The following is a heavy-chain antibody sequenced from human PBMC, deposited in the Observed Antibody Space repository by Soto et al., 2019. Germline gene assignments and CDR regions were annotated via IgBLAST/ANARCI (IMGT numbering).Heavy chain of an antibody. J-gene: IGHJ4*02. D-gene: IGHD6-19*01. CDR1: ELKFKVEA. V-gene: IGHV3-23*01. CDR3: AKGTSSSAG. CDR2: ISGSGGST. Sequence: PCGPMRLSYAAAELKFKVEAVSWVRQAPGKGLEWVSAISGSGGSTYYADSVKGRFTISRDNSKNTLYLQMNSLRAEDTAVDYCAKGTSSSAGWGQGTLVTVSS.